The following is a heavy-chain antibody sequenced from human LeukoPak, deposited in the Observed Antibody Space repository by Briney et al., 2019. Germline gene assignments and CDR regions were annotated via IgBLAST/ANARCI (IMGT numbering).Heavy chain of an antibody. CDR1: GYTFTSYG. CDR3: ARDQPRNYYDSSGYYPARHY. D-gene: IGHD3-22*01. CDR2: ISAYNGNT. Sequence: ASVKASCKASGYTFTSYGISWVRQAPGQGLEWMGWISAYNGNTNYAQKLRGRVTMTTDTSTSTAYMELRSLRSDDTAVYYCARDQPRNYYDSSGYYPARHYWGQGTLVTVSS. V-gene: IGHV1-18*01. J-gene: IGHJ4*02.